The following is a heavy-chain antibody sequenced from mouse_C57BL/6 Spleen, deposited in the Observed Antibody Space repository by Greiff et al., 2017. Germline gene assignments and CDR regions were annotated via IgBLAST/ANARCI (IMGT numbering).Heavy chain of an antibody. Sequence: VQLQQPGAELVKPGASVKISCKASGYTFTDYYMNWVKQSHGKSLEWIGDINPNNGGTSYNQKFKGKATLTVDKSSSTAYMELRSLTSEDSAVYYCASPTWFAYWGQGTLVTVSA. J-gene: IGHJ3*01. CDR3: ASPTWFAY. V-gene: IGHV1-26*01. CDR2: INPNNGGT. CDR1: GYTFTDYY.